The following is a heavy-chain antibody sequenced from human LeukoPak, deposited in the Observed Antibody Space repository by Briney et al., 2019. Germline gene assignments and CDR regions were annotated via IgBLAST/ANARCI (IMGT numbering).Heavy chain of an antibody. D-gene: IGHD3-22*01. CDR2: ISSSSSYI. J-gene: IGHJ4*02. CDR1: GFTFSSYS. Sequence: GGSLRLSCAASGFTFSSYSMNWVRQAPGKGLEWVSSISSSSSYIYYADSVKGRFTISRDNAKSSLYLQMNSLRAEDTAVYYCARDLAYYYDSSGYYYPNGGDWGQGTLVTVSS. V-gene: IGHV3-21*01. CDR3: ARDLAYYYDSSGYYYPNGGD.